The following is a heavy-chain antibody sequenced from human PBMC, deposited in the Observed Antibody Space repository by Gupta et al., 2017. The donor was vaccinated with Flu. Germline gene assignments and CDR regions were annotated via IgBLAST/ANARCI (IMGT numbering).Heavy chain of an antibody. Sequence: QVQLVQSGAEVKKPGASVKVSCKGSGYPFTGYSMHWVRQAPGQGLEWMGWINPNSGGTNYAQKFQGWVTMTRDTSISTAYMELSRLRSDDTAVYYCARGQPYGDTRGWDYGMDVWGQGTTVTVSS. J-gene: IGHJ6*02. D-gene: IGHD4-17*01. CDR2: INPNSGGT. CDR1: GYPFTGYS. V-gene: IGHV1-2*04. CDR3: ARGQPYGDTRGWDYGMDV.